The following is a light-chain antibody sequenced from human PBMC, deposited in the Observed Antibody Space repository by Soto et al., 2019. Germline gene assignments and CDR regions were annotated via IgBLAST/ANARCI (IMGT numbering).Light chain of an antibody. V-gene: IGLV2-14*01. CDR3: SSYTTNSYVV. Sequence: QSALTQPAAVSGSPGQSITISCTGTSSDIGGHNFVSWYQHHPGKAPKLLIYEVSYRASGVSNRFTGSKSANTASLTISGLQAEDEADYSCSSYTTNSYVVFGGGTKLTVL. J-gene: IGLJ2*01. CDR2: EVS. CDR1: SSDIGGHNF.